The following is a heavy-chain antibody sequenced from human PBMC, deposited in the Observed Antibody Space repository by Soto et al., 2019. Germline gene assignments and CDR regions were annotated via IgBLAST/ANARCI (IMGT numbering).Heavy chain of an antibody. CDR1: GDSISDNY. D-gene: IGHD4-4*01. J-gene: IGHJ4*02. V-gene: IGHV4-59*08. CDR3: ARHSNRNYGLYYFDY. CDR2: INYSGST. Sequence: SETLSLTCTVSGDSISDNYWSWIRQPPGKGLEWIGYINYSGSTNYNPSLNGRVSMSVHTSKNQFSLKVSSATAADTAVYYCARHSNRNYGLYYFDYWGLGALVTVSS.